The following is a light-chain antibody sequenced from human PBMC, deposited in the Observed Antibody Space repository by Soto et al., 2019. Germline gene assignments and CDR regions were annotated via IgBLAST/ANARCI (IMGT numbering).Light chain of an antibody. Sequence: DIQLTQSPSFLSASVGDRVTITCRASQGLSSDLAWYQQKPGKAPKRLISAASTLQSGVPSRFSGSGSGTEFTLTISSLQPEDFETYYCQQLNSYPITFGQGTRLEIK. J-gene: IGKJ5*01. V-gene: IGKV1-9*01. CDR3: QQLNSYPIT. CDR1: QGLSSD. CDR2: AAS.